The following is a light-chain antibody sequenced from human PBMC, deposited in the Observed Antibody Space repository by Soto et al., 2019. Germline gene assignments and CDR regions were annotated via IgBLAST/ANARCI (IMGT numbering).Light chain of an antibody. V-gene: IGKV3-20*01. Sequence: EIMLTQSPGTLSLSPGESATLSCRASQSVGRNYLAWFQHKPAQAPRLLIYDASNRATGVPDRFSGSGSGTDFTLSVTRLEPEDFAVYYCHQYAVSPLTFGGGTTVEIK. CDR1: QSVGRNY. CDR3: HQYAVSPLT. CDR2: DAS. J-gene: IGKJ4*01.